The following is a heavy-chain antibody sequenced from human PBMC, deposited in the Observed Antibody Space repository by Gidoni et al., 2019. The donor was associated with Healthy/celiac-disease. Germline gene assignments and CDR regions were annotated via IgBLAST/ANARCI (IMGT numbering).Heavy chain of an antibody. J-gene: IGHJ3*02. Sequence: QVQLVESGGGVVQPGRSLRLSCAASGFTFSSYAMHWVRQAPGKGLEWVAVISYDGSNKYYADSVKGRFTISRDNSKNTLYLQMNSLRAEDTAVYYCARSWGEQWLDDAFDIWGQGTMVTVSS. V-gene: IGHV3-30-3*01. CDR1: GFTFSSYA. CDR3: ARSWGEQWLDDAFDI. D-gene: IGHD6-19*01. CDR2: ISYDGSNK.